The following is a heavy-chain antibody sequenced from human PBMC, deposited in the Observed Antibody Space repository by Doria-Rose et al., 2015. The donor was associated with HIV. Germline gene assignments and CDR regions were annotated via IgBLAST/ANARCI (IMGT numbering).Heavy chain of an antibody. CDR1: GVSLSSPGMG. V-gene: IGHV2-26*01. J-gene: IGHJ4*02. CDR3: ARIKSSRWYHKYYFNF. D-gene: IGHD6-13*01. CDR2: IFSDDER. Sequence: ESGPVLVKPTETLTLTCTVSGVSLSSPGMGVSWIRQPPGKALEWLANIFSDDERSYKTSLKSRLTISRGTSESQLVLTMTDMDPVDTATYYCARIKSSRWYHKYYFNFWGQGTLVIVSA.